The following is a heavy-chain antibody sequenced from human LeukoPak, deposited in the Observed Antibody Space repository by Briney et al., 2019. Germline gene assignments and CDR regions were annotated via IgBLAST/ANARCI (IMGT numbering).Heavy chain of an antibody. CDR2: IGIAGDT. J-gene: IGHJ2*01. Sequence: GGSLRLSCTASGFSFGDYGMSWVRQAPGKGLEWVSAIGIAGDTYYPVSVKGRFTISRENAKNSLYLQMNSLRPGDTAVYYCAREGPTVGSKWDNWYFDLWGRGTLVTVSS. D-gene: IGHD1-26*01. CDR3: AREGPTVGSKWDNWYFDL. V-gene: IGHV3-13*01. CDR1: GFSFGDYG.